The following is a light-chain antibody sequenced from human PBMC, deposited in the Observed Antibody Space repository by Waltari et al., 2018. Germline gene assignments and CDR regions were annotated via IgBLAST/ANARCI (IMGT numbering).Light chain of an antibody. CDR1: QSVGRY. Sequence: EIVLTQSPGTLSLSPGERATLSCRASQSVGRYLAWYQPKPGQAPRLLIYDASTRATGIPDRFSGSGSGTDFSLTISRLESEDFAVYYCQKYVNLPATFGQGTKVEIK. CDR2: DAS. J-gene: IGKJ1*01. V-gene: IGKV3-20*01. CDR3: QKYVNLPAT.